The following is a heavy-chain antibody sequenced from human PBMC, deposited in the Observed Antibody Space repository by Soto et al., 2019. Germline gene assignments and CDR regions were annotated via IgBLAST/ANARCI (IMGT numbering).Heavy chain of an antibody. CDR3: HGYGY. CDR2: IYTGGTT. D-gene: IGHD5-12*01. V-gene: IGHV3-53*01. Sequence: PGGSLRLSCVVSGFTVSSSNYMSWVRQAPGKGLEWVSVIYTGGTTYYADSVKGRFTISRDNSKNTLYLQMNSLRAEDTAVYYCHGYGYWGQGTLVNVSS. J-gene: IGHJ4*02. CDR1: GFTVSSSNY.